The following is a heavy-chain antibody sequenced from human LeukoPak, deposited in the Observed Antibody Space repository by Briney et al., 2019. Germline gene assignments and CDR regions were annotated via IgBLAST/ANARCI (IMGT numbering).Heavy chain of an antibody. Sequence: GGSLRLSCAASGFTFSTYNMNWVRQAPGKGLEWVSFISSDSRIICYADSVKGRSTVSRDNAKNSLYLQMNSLTDEDTAVYYCARNPAGIGDYWGQGTLVTVSS. V-gene: IGHV3-48*02. J-gene: IGHJ4*02. CDR3: ARNPAGIGDY. CDR2: ISSDSRII. D-gene: IGHD1-26*01. CDR1: GFTFSTYN.